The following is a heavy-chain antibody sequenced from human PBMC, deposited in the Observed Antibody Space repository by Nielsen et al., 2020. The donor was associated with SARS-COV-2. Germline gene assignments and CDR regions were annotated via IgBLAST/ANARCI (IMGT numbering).Heavy chain of an antibody. Sequence: WIRQPPGKGLEWIGFTYHSGSANYNPSLKSRVAISGDTSNNQISLRLNSVTAADTAVYYCARRPYYDFWSGYYRDYYYYYMDVWGKGTTVTVSS. J-gene: IGHJ6*03. CDR3: ARRPYYDFWSGYYRDYYYYYMDV. CDR2: TYHSGSA. D-gene: IGHD3-3*01. V-gene: IGHV4-61*07.